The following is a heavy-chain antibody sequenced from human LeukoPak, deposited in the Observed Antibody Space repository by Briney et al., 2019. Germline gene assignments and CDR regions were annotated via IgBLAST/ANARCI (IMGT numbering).Heavy chain of an antibody. CDR1: GFSFSSYA. J-gene: IGHJ4*02. Sequence: PGGSLRLSCAASGFSFSSYAMSWVRQAPGKGLEWVSAISGSGGHTHYTDSVKGRFTISRDNSKNTLYLQMNSLRVEDTAVYYCAKNYYGSGSHMDYFDYWGQGTLVTVSS. CDR2: ISGSGGHT. CDR3: AKNYYGSGSHMDYFDY. D-gene: IGHD3-10*01. V-gene: IGHV3-23*01.